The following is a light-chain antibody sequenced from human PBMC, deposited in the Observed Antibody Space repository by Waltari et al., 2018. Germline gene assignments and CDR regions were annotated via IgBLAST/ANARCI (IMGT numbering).Light chain of an antibody. CDR2: RNN. Sequence: SYELTQPVSVSVALGQTATITCGGSSIGTKNVHWYQQKEGQAPILVIYRNNNRPSGISERFSGSNSGNSATLTISRPQVEDEADYYCQVWDSITVVFGGGTKLTVL. CDR1: SIGTKN. J-gene: IGLJ2*01. CDR3: QVWDSITVV. V-gene: IGLV3-9*01.